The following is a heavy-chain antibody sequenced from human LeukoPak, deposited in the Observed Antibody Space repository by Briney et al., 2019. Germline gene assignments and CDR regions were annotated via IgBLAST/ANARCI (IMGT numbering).Heavy chain of an antibody. CDR2: INWNGVRT. V-gene: IGHV3-20*04. CDR1: GFAFTDYG. J-gene: IGHJ6*02. Sequence: GGSLRLSCAASGFAFTDYGMSWVRQAPGKGLEWVSGINWNGVRTEYADSVKGRVTIPRDKANNYLFLEMNSLGAEDTGLYYCARGSSHYYYFFGMDVWGQGTTVTVSS. D-gene: IGHD3/OR15-3a*01. CDR3: ARGSSHYYYFFGMDV.